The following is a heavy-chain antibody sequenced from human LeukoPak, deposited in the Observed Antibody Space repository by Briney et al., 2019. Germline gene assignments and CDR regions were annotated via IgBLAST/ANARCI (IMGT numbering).Heavy chain of an antibody. V-gene: IGHV4-34*01. CDR3: ARNPEMATTAFGY. D-gene: IGHD5-24*01. Sequence: SETLSLTCAVYGGSFSGYYWSWIPQPPGKGLEWIGEINHSGSTNYNPSLKSRVTISVDTSKNQFSLKLSSVTAADTAVYYCARNPEMATTAFGYWGQGTLVTVSS. CDR2: INHSGST. J-gene: IGHJ4*02. CDR1: GGSFSGYY.